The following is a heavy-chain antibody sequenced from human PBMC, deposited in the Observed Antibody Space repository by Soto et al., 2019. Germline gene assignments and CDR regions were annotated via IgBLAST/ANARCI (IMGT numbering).Heavy chain of an antibody. Sequence: GGSLRLSCAVSGCRFSGYGMHWVRQAPGKGLEWLAAISGDGSKKYFGDSVKGRFTISRDNSKNTLDLQINSLRAEDTAVYYCAKEREGAHNNGWPQGSWGQGTQVTVSS. CDR3: AKEREGAHNNGWPQGS. CDR1: GCRFSGYG. CDR2: ISGDGSKK. D-gene: IGHD6-19*01. V-gene: IGHV3-30*18. J-gene: IGHJ5*02.